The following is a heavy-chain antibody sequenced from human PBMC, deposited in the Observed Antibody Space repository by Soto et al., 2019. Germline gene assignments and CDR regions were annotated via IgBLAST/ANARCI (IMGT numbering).Heavy chain of an antibody. J-gene: IGHJ5*02. V-gene: IGHV1-46*01. D-gene: IGHD4-17*01. CDR1: GYTFTSYY. CDR2: INPSGGST. Sequence: ASVKVSCKASGYTFTSYYMHWVRQSPLQWREWMGIINPSGGSTSYAQKFQGRVTMTRDTSTSTVYMELSSLRSEDTAVYYCARDLRVSTVTTTDNWFDPWGQGTLVTVSS. CDR3: ARDLRVSTVTTTDNWFDP.